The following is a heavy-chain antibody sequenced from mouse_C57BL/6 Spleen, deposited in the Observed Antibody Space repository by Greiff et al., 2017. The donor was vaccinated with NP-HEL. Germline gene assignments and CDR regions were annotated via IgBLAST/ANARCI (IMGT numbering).Heavy chain of an antibody. V-gene: IGHV1-55*01. CDR3: SMGGIDYDSGGGVAY. J-gene: IGHJ3*01. CDR2: IYPGSGST. Sequence: VQLQQSGAELVKPGASVKMSCKASGYTFTSYWITWVKQRPGRGLEWIGDIYPGSGSTNYNEKFKSKATLTVDTSASTAYMQLSSLTSVDSAVLYRSMGGIDYDSGGGVAYWGQGTLVT. CDR1: GYTFTSYW. D-gene: IGHD2-4*01.